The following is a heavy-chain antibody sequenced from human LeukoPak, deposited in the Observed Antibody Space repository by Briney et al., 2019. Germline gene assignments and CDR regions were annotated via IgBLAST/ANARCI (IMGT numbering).Heavy chain of an antibody. CDR1: GFAFSSYA. J-gene: IGHJ4*02. Sequence: GGSLRLSCAASGFAFSSYAMSWVRQAPGKGLEWVSSIISSGAITYYADSLKGRFTISRDNSKNTVYLQMDSPRAEDSAIYYCAKNAGYSYGLYYFDYWGQGTLVTVSS. CDR2: IISSGAIT. D-gene: IGHD5-18*01. CDR3: AKNAGYSYGLYYFDY. V-gene: IGHV3-23*01.